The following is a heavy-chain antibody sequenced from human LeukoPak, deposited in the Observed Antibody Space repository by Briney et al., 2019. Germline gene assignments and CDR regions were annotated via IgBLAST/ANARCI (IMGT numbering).Heavy chain of an antibody. V-gene: IGHV4-39*07. CDR3: ARVWSSGAVSATGLFDD. J-gene: IGHJ4*02. CDR1: GGSISNTAYY. CDR2: IYYTGTT. Sequence: PSETLSLTCTVSGGSISNTAYYWGWIRRPPGKGLEWLGNIYYTGTTSYNPSLKSRVTISVDTSKNQFSLNLNSMTAADTAVYYCARVWSSGAVSATGLFDDWGQGTLVTVSS. D-gene: IGHD6-13*01.